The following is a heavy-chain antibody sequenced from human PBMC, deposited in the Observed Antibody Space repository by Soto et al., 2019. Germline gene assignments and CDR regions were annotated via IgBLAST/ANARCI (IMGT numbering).Heavy chain of an antibody. CDR2: INPNSGGT. CDR1: GYTFTGYY. J-gene: IGHJ6*02. CDR3: ARDSDILTGKSYYYHGMDV. V-gene: IGHV1-2*02. Sequence: ASVKVSCKASGYTFTGYYMHWVRQAPGQGLEWMGWINPNSGGTNYAQKFQGRVTMTRDTSISTAYMELSRLRSDDTAVYYCARDSDILTGKSYYYHGMDVWGQGTTVTVSS. D-gene: IGHD3-9*01.